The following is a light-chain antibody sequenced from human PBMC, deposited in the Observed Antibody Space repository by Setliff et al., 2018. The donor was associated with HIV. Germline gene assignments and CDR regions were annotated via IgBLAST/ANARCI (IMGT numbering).Light chain of an antibody. V-gene: IGLV1-36*01. Sequence: QSVLAQTPSVSEAPRQRVTISCSGSNSNIGNNAVNWYQQLPGKAPRLLIYYDDLLPSGVSDRFSGSKSGTSASLAISGLQSEDEADYYCAVWDDSLNGRGFGGGTKVTV. CDR2: YDD. J-gene: IGLJ2*01. CDR1: NSNIGNNA. CDR3: AVWDDSLNGRG.